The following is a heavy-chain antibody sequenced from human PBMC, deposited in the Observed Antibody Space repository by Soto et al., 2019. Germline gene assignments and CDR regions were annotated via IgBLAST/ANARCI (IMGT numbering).Heavy chain of an antibody. CDR2: IYSGGST. D-gene: IGHD6-13*01. Sequence: GGSLRLSCAASGFTVSSNYMSWVRQAPGKGLEWVSVIYSGGSTYYADSVKGRFTISRHNSKNTLYLQMNSLRAEDTAVYYCARASSSWYYYYYGMDVWGQGTTVTVSS. V-gene: IGHV3-53*04. CDR3: ARASSSWYYYYYGMDV. CDR1: GFTVSSNY. J-gene: IGHJ6*02.